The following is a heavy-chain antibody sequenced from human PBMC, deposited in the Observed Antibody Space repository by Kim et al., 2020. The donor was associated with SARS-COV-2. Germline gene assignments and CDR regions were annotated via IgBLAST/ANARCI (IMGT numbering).Heavy chain of an antibody. J-gene: IGHJ6*01. V-gene: IGHV4-30-2*01. Sequence: SETLSLTCAVSGGSISSGGYSWSWIRQPPGKGLEWIGYIYYSGSTYYNPSLKSRVTISVDRSKNQFSLKLSSVTAADTAVYYCARARRDYYDSSGYHYY. D-gene: IGHD3-22*01. CDR3: ARARRDYYDSSGYHYY. CDR1: GGSISSGGYS. CDR2: IYYSGST.